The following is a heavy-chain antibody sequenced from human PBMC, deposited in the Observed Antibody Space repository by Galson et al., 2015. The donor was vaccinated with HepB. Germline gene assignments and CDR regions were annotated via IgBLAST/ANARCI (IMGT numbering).Heavy chain of an antibody. CDR3: ARGYGAPPYYYDSSGYFDAFDI. V-gene: IGHV7-4-1*02. D-gene: IGHD3-22*01. Sequence: CKASGYTFTSYAMNWVRQAPGQGLEWMGWINTNTGNPTYAQGFTGRFVFSLDTSVSTAYLQISSLKAEDTAVYYCARGYGAPPYYYDSSGYFDAFDIWGQGTMVTVSS. J-gene: IGHJ3*02. CDR1: GYTFTSYA. CDR2: INTNTGNP.